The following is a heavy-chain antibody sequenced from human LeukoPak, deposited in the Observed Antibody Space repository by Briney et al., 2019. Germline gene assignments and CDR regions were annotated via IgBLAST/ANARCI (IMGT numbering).Heavy chain of an antibody. CDR3: AKDLLFSSAPGD. CDR1: GFTFSSYG. J-gene: IGHJ4*02. CDR2: ISYDGSNK. Sequence: GGSLRLSCAASGFTFSSYGMHWVRQAPGKGLEWVAVISYDGSNKYYADSVKGRFTISRDNSENTLYLQMNSLRAEDTAVYYCAKDLLFSSAPGDWGQGTLVTVSS. D-gene: IGHD6-19*01. V-gene: IGHV3-30*18.